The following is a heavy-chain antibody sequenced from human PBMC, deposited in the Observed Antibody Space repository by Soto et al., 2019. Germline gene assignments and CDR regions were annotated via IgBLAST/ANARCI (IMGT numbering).Heavy chain of an antibody. CDR3: ARDSGYSSGWYEAY. J-gene: IGHJ4*02. CDR2: INHSGST. V-gene: IGHV4-34*01. CDR1: GGSFSGYY. D-gene: IGHD6-19*01. Sequence: QVQLQQWGAGLLKPSETLSLTCAVYGGSFSGYYWSWIRQPPGKGLEWIGEINHSGSTNYNPSLKSRVTISVDTSKNQFSLKLSSVTAADTAVYYCARDSGYSSGWYEAYWGQGTLVTVSS.